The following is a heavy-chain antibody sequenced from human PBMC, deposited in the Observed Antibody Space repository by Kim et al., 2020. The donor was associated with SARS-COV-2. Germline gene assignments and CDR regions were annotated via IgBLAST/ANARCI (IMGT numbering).Heavy chain of an antibody. Sequence: SETLSLTCTVSGGSISSSSYYWGWIRQPPGKGLEWIGNIYYSGSTYYNASLKSRVTISVDTSKNQFSLKLSSVTAADTAVYYCSRDFYGSGSYYNEYYFDYWGQGTLVTVSS. V-gene: IGHV4-39*07. CDR3: SRDFYGSGSYYNEYYFDY. CDR1: GGSISSSSYY. J-gene: IGHJ4*02. D-gene: IGHD3-10*01. CDR2: IYYSGST.